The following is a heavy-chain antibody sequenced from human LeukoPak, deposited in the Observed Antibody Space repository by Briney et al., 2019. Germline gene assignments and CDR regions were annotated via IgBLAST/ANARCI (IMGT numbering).Heavy chain of an antibody. V-gene: IGHV4-4*07. J-gene: IGHJ4*02. CDR2: IYASGST. CDR3: ARDLAIAAAGQFDY. Sequence: SETLSLTCTFSGGSISSYYWSWIRQPAGKGLEWIGRIYASGSTNYNPSLKSRVTMSVDTSKNQFSLQLNSVTPEDTAVYYCARDLAIAAAGQFDYWGQGTLVTVSS. D-gene: IGHD6-13*01. CDR1: GGSISSYY.